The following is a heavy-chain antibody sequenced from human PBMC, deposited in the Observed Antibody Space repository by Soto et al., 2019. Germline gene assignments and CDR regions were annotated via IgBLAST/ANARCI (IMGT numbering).Heavy chain of an antibody. Sequence: QVQLVQSGAEVKKPGASVKVSCKASGYTFTSYGISWVRQAPGQGLEWMGWISAYNGNTNYAQKLQGRVIMTTDTSTSTAYMELRSLSSDDTAVYYCARVVTMIVVVITPPDYWGQGTLVTVSS. CDR3: ARVVTMIVVVITPPDY. V-gene: IGHV1-18*04. CDR1: GYTFTSYG. D-gene: IGHD3-22*01. J-gene: IGHJ4*02. CDR2: ISAYNGNT.